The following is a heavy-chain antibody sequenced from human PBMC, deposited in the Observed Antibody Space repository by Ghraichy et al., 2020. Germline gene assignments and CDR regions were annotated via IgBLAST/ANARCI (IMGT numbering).Heavy chain of an antibody. Sequence: GSLRLSCAASGFTFRNYCMHWVRQAPGKGPVWVSRINGDGSLTTYTDSGKGRFTISRDNAKKTVYLRMNSLRADDTAVYYCASGLGDNWGQGTLVTVSS. V-gene: IGHV3-74*03. CDR3: ASGLGDN. J-gene: IGHJ4*02. CDR1: GFTFRNYC. D-gene: IGHD3/OR15-3a*01. CDR2: INGDGSLT.